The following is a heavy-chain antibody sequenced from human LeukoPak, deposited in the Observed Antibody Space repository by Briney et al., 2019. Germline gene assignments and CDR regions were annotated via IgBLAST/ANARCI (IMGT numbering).Heavy chain of an antibody. CDR3: ARTYYDYWSGPYAFDI. V-gene: IGHV3-30*02. J-gene: IGHJ3*02. Sequence: GGSLRLSCAASGFTFSSYWMSWVRQAPGKGLEWVTFIRYDGSNKYYADSVKGRFTISRDNSENTLFLQMNNLRADDTAVYYCARTYYDYWSGPYAFDIWGQGTMVTVSS. CDR1: GFTFSSYW. D-gene: IGHD3-3*01. CDR2: IRYDGSNK.